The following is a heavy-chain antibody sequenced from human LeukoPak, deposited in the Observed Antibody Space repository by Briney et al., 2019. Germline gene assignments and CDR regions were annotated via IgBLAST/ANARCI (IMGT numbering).Heavy chain of an antibody. J-gene: IGHJ5*02. CDR2: MNPNSGNT. CDR3: ARASGIAAP. Sequence: ASVKVSCKASGYTFTSYGISWVRQAPGQGLEWMGWMNPNSGNTGYAQKFQGRVTMTRNTSISTAYMELSSLRSEDTAVYYCARASGIAAPWGQGTLVTVSS. CDR1: GYTFTSYG. V-gene: IGHV1-8*02. D-gene: IGHD6-13*01.